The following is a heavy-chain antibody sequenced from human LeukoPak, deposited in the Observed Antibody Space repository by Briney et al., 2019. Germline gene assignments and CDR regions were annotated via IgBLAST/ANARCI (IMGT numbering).Heavy chain of an antibody. Sequence: GGSLRLSCAASGFTFSSYTMHWVRQAPGKGLEWVAVISYDGSNKYYADSVKGRFTISRDNSKNTLYLQMNSLRAEDTAVYYCARVRGYGGLDYWGQGTLVTVSS. CDR1: GFTFSSYT. V-gene: IGHV3-30-3*01. J-gene: IGHJ4*02. CDR3: ARVRGYGGLDY. CDR2: ISYDGSNK. D-gene: IGHD4-23*01.